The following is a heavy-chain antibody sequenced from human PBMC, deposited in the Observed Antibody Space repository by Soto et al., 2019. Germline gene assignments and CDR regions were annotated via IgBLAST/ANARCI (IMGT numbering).Heavy chain of an antibody. D-gene: IGHD6-13*01. J-gene: IGHJ4*02. CDR3: AVRAAAGYFFEY. CDR2: ISGSGGTT. CDR1: GFTFSSYV. Sequence: PGGSLRLSCAVSGFTFSSYVMSWVRQAPGKGLEWVSAISGSGGTTNYADSVKGRFTISRDNSKNTLSLQMNSLRAEDTAIYYCAVRAAAGYFFEYWGQGTLVTVSS. V-gene: IGHV3-23*01.